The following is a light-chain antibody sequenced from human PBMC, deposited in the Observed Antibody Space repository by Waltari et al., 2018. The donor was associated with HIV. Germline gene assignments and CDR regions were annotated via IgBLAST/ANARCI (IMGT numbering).Light chain of an antibody. CDR1: TSDMSSLNF. Sequence: HSVLTQPASVSGSPGQSITISCSGPTSDMSSLNFVSWYQQSPGRAPKLIIFDVSSRPSGISARFSGAKSGDTASLTISALRTEDEADYFCSSYSPRDSVVFGGGTKVTVL. V-gene: IGLV2-14*03. J-gene: IGLJ3*02. CDR3: SSYSPRDSVV. CDR2: DVS.